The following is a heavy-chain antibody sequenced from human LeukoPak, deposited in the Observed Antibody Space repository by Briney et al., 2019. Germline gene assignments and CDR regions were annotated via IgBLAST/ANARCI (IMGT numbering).Heavy chain of an antibody. J-gene: IGHJ4*02. V-gene: IGHV1-2*06. CDR1: AYTFTGYY. Sequence: ASVKVSCKASAYTFTGYYMHWVRQAPGQGLERVGRINPNSGGTNYAQKFQGRVTMTRDTSISTAYMELSRLRSDDTAVYYCARDMYYYDSSGYYLDYWGQGTLVTVSS. CDR3: ARDMYYYDSSGYYLDY. CDR2: INPNSGGT. D-gene: IGHD3-22*01.